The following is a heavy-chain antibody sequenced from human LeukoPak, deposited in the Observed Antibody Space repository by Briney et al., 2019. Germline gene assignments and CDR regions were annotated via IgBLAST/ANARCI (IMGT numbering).Heavy chain of an antibody. J-gene: IGHJ4*02. CDR2: IYHSGST. CDR1: GGSISSGGYY. V-gene: IGHV4-30-2*01. D-gene: IGHD3-10*01. CDR3: ARSDLLRFGLFSFDY. Sequence: TLSLTCTVSGGSISSGGYYWSWIRQPPGKGVEWIGYIYHSGSTYYNPSLKSRVTISVDRSKNQFSLKLGSVTAADTAVYYCARSDLLRFGLFSFDYWGQGTLVTVSS.